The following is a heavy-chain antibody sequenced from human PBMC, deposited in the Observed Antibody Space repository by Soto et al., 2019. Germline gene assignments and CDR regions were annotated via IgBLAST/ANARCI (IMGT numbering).Heavy chain of an antibody. CDR2: VFPGDSDT. D-gene: IGHD2-15*01. CDR3: ARRNLHCSGDACYGTNDIDF. Sequence: PGESLKISCKVTGYNFTDYWVAWVRQMPGKGLEWMGIVFPGDSDTRYNPSFQGQVTFSADQSTGTAFLQWTSLKAPDTATYYCARRNLHCSGDACYGTNDIDFWGQGTKVTVSS. CDR1: GYNFTDYW. J-gene: IGHJ4*02. V-gene: IGHV5-51*03.